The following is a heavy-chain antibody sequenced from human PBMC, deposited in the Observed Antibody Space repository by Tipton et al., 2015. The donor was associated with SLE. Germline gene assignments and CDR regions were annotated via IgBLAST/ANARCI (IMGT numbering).Heavy chain of an antibody. V-gene: IGHV3-9*01. CDR3: AKDRFGGGQV. J-gene: IGHJ1*01. CDR1: GSTFKNYA. Sequence: RSLRLSCAASGSTFKNYAMHWVRQVPGKGLEWVSGIGWNSGSIGYADSVKGRFTISRDNAKDSLYLQMNRLRDEDTALYFCAKDRFGGGQVWGRGTLLTVSS. CDR2: IGWNSGSI. D-gene: IGHD2-15*01.